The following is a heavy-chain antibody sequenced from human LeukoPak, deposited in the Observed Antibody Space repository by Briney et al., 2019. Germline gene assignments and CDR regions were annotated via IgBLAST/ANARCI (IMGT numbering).Heavy chain of an antibody. CDR1: GFTFSSYA. CDR3: ARDGDYGYYFDY. CDR2: ISYDGSNK. J-gene: IGHJ4*02. V-gene: IGHV3-30-3*01. Sequence: GRSLRLSCAASGFTFSSYAMHWVRQAPGKGLEWVAVISYDGSNKYYADSVKGRFTISRDNSKNTLYLQMNSLRAEDTAVYYCARDGDYGYYFDYWGQGTLVTVSS. D-gene: IGHD4-17*01.